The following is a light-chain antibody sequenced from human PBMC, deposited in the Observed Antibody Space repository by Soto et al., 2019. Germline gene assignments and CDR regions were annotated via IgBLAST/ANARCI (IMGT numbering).Light chain of an antibody. Sequence: SYELTQPPSVSVAPGQTARITCGGNNIGTKSVHWYQQKPGQAPLLVIYYDSDRPSGIPERFSGFNSGNTATLTISRVEPGDEADYYCQVWDSSSRHVVFGGGTQLTVL. CDR2: YDS. CDR1: NIGTKS. J-gene: IGLJ2*01. CDR3: QVWDSSSRHVV. V-gene: IGLV3-21*04.